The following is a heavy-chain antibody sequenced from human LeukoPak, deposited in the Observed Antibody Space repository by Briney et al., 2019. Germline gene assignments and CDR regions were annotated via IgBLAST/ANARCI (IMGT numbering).Heavy chain of an antibody. CDR2: IIPIFGTA. CDR3: ARRIAAAGANYYYYGMDV. Sequence: SVKVSCKASGGTFSSYTISWVRQAPGQGLEWMGGIIPIFGTANYAQKFQGRVTITADESTSTAYMELSSLRSEDTAVYYCARRIAAAGANYYYYGMDVWGQGTTVTVSS. J-gene: IGHJ6*02. CDR1: GGTFSSYT. V-gene: IGHV1-69*13. D-gene: IGHD6-13*01.